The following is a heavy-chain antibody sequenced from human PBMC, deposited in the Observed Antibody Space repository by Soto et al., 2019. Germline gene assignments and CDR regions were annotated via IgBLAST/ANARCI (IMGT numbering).Heavy chain of an antibody. D-gene: IGHD6-19*01. Sequence: QVQLVQSGAEVKKPGSSVKVSCKASGGTFSSYAISWVRQAPGQGLEWRGGIIPIFGTANYAQKFQGRVTITADESTSTANMELSSLRSEDTAVYYCARESSGVGGWFDPWGQGTLVTVSS. CDR1: GGTFSSYA. CDR2: IIPIFGTA. CDR3: ARESSGVGGWFDP. J-gene: IGHJ5*02. V-gene: IGHV1-69*01.